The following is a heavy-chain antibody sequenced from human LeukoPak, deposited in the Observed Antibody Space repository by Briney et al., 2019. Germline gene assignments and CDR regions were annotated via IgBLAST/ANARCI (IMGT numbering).Heavy chain of an antibody. D-gene: IGHD3-10*01. Sequence: GGSLRLSCAASGFTFAIHAMTWVRQAPGKGLEWVSGISGDGASTHYAESVKGQFTISRDNSQNTLFLQMNSLRVEDTAIYYCAKAPYVPGSPPNLFVVWAQGTRVTVFS. CDR2: ISGDGAST. V-gene: IGHV3-23*01. CDR3: AKAPYVPGSPPNLFVV. CDR1: GFTFAIHA. J-gene: IGHJ3*01.